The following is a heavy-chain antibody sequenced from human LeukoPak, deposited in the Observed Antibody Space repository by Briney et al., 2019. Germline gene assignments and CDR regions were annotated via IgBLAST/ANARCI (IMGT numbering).Heavy chain of an antibody. V-gene: IGHV1-69*04. CDR3: ASSLTYYDILTGLNYYYYGMDV. Sequence: SVDVSCMASGGTFSSYAISWVRQAPGQGLEWMGRIIPILGIANYAQKFQGRVTITADKSTSTAYMELSSLRSEDTAVYYCASSLTYYDILTGLNYYYYGMDVWGQGTTVTVSS. CDR1: GGTFSSYA. CDR2: IIPILGIA. J-gene: IGHJ6*02. D-gene: IGHD3-9*01.